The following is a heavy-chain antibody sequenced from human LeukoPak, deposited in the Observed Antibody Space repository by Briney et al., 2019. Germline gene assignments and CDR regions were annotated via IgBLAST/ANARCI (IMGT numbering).Heavy chain of an antibody. Sequence: PGGSLRLSCAASGFTVSSNYMSWVRQAPGKGLEWVSVIYSGGSTYYADSVKGRFTISRDNSKNTLYLQMNSLRAEDTAVYYCARGVGSTTAYYMDVWGKGTTVTVSS. CDR2: IYSGGST. CDR3: ARGVGSTTAYYMDV. V-gene: IGHV3-53*01. J-gene: IGHJ6*03. CDR1: GFTVSSNY. D-gene: IGHD2-2*01.